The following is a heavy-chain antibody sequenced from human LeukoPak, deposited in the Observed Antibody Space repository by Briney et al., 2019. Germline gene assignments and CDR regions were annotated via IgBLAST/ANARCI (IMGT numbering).Heavy chain of an antibody. V-gene: IGHV1-8*01. CDR3: ARGGFYGGDNWFDP. CDR2: MNPNSGNT. D-gene: IGHD4-23*01. Sequence: GASVKVSCKASVYTFTSYDINWVRQATGQGLEWMGWMNPNSGNTGYAQKFQGRVTMTRNTSISTAYMELSSLRSEDTAVYYCARGGFYGGDNWFDPWGQGTLVTVSS. J-gene: IGHJ5*02. CDR1: VYTFTSYD.